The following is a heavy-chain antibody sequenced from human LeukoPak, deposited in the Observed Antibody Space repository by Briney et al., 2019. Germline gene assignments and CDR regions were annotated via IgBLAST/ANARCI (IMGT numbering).Heavy chain of an antibody. Sequence: GGSLRLSCAASGFTFGDHAMHWVRQTPGKGLEWVAGISYNSGSLGYADSVKGRFTTSRDNGKQSLFLQMNSLRPEDTAVYFCAKVGAVSLESWGQGTLVTVSS. J-gene: IGHJ4*02. CDR3: AKVGAVSLES. V-gene: IGHV3-9*01. CDR2: ISYNSGSL. CDR1: GFTFGDHA. D-gene: IGHD6-19*01.